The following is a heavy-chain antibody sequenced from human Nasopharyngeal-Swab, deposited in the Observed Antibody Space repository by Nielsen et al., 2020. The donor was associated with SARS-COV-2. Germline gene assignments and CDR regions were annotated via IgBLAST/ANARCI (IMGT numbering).Heavy chain of an antibody. J-gene: IGHJ6*04. CDR2: IYYSGST. Sequence: WIRQPPGKGLEWIGYIYYSGSTYYNPSLKSRVTISVDTSKNQFSLKLSSVTAADTAVYYCARDRRNYYGSGSYALFMDVWGKGTTVTVSS. D-gene: IGHD3-10*01. CDR3: ARDRRNYYGSGSYALFMDV. V-gene: IGHV4-31*02.